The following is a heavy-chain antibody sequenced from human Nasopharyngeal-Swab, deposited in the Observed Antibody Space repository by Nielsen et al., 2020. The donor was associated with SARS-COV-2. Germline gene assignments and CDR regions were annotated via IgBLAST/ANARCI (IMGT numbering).Heavy chain of an antibody. D-gene: IGHD1-26*01. Sequence: GESLKISCQGSGYRLPSYWIGWVRPMPGKGLEWMGIIYPGDSETRYSPSFQGQVTISADKSISTAYLQWSSLKASDTAVYYCARPLWSYADHFDYWGQGTLVTVSS. CDR2: IYPGDSET. J-gene: IGHJ4*02. V-gene: IGHV5-51*01. CDR1: GYRLPSYW. CDR3: ARPLWSYADHFDY.